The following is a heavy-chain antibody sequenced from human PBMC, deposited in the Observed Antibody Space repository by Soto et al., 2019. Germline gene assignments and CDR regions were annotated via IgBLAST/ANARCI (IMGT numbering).Heavy chain of an antibody. CDR3: VRGKMRERATALSDKWFDT. CDR2: IIPIFGTS. J-gene: IGHJ5*02. Sequence: QVQLVQSGAEVKKPGSSVKVSCKASGGTFNNHAINWVRQAPGQGLEWMGGIIPIFGTSNYAQKFQGRFTITADESTKTADVEVNILLCEDTRGYYSVRGKMRERATALSDKWFDTRVQGTLVTVSS. CDR1: GGTFNNHA. V-gene: IGHV1-69*01. D-gene: IGHD1-26*01.